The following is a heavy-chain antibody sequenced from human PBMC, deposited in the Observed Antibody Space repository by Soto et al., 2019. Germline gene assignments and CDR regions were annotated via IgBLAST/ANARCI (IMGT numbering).Heavy chain of an antibody. V-gene: IGHV3-23*01. J-gene: IGHJ3*02. CDR3: AKFLPYGSGTYYNGAFDI. D-gene: IGHD3-10*01. Sequence: EVQLLESGGGLVQPGGSLRLSCVASGFTFSSYAMTWVRQAPGRGLEWVSGISGSGGSTYYADSVKGRFTISRDTSKNTLFLQMNSLGAEDTAVYFCAKFLPYGSGTYYNGAFDIWGQGTMVTVSS. CDR2: ISGSGGST. CDR1: GFTFSSYA.